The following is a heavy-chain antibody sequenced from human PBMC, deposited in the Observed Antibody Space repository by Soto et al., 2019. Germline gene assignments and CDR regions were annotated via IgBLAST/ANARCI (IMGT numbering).Heavy chain of an antibody. V-gene: IGHV4-34*01. CDR2: INHSGST. J-gene: IGHJ4*02. D-gene: IGHD3-9*01. CDR3: ARDARYYDILTGDYMGGYYHY. CDR1: GGSFSGYY. Sequence: SETLSLTCAVYGGSFSGYYWSWIRQPPGKGLEWIGEINHSGSTNYNPSLKSRVTISVDTSKNQFSLKLSSVTAADTAVYYCARDARYYDILTGDYMGGYYHYWGQGTLVTVSS.